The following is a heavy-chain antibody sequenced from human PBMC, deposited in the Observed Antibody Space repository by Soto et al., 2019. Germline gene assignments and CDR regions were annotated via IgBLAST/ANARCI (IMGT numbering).Heavy chain of an antibody. V-gene: IGHV4-61*01. CDR2: IYYSGST. CDR1: GGSVSSGSYY. J-gene: IGHJ4*02. CDR3: ATSGAYDSSGYLFDY. D-gene: IGHD3-22*01. Sequence: QVQLQESGPGLMKPSETLSLTCTVSGGSVSSGSYYWSWIRQPPGKGLEWIGYIYYSGSTNYNPSLKSRVTISVDTSKNQFSLKLSSVTAADTAVYYCATSGAYDSSGYLFDYWGQGTLVTVSS.